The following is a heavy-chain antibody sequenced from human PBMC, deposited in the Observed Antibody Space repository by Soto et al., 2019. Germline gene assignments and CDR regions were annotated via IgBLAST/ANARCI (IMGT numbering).Heavy chain of an antibody. CDR1: GYTFSSYG. CDR2: ISAYNGNR. Sequence: QVQLVQSGAEVKKPGASVKVSCKASGYTFSSYGISWVRQAPGQGLEWMGWISAYNGNRNYAQKLQGRVTMTTDTTTSPAYMEGRSLRSDATAVYYCARSIAAAVDLDYWGQGTLVTVSS. J-gene: IGHJ4*02. D-gene: IGHD6-13*01. V-gene: IGHV1-18*01. CDR3: ARSIAAAVDLDY.